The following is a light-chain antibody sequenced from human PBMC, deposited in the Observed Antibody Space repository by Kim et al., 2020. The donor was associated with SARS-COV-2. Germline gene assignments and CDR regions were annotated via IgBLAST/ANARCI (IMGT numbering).Light chain of an antibody. CDR2: SNS. V-gene: IGLV1-44*01. J-gene: IGLJ3*02. CDR3: ATGDGSLNGWV. CDR1: IPNLGSNT. Sequence: GQRVTTFCAGSIPNLGSNTVNWYQQHPGTAPKCLIHSNSKRPSGVPDRFSGSKSGASAALAISGLQSEDEADDDCATGDGSLNGWVFGGGTKLTVL.